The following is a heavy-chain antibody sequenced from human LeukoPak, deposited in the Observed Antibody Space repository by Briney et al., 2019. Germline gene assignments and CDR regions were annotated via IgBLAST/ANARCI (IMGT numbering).Heavy chain of an antibody. D-gene: IGHD2-21*02. CDR2: IKHDEIEN. Sequence: GGSLRLSCAASGFTFSHYCMGWVRQAPRKGLDWVANIKHDEIENYLADSVTGRFTISRDNPENSLFLQMNSLRPDDTAVYFCVKLVVVTATYWYFDVWGRGTPITVSS. CDR3: VKLVVVTATYWYFDV. V-gene: IGHV3-7*01. CDR1: GFTFSHYC. J-gene: IGHJ2*01.